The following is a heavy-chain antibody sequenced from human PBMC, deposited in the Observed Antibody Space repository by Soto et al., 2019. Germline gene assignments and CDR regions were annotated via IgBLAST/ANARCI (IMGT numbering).Heavy chain of an antibody. D-gene: IGHD3-10*01. CDR1: GYIFSANY. CDR3: VRAHARGSSNWSHP. V-gene: IGHV1-2*02. Sequence: ASVKVSCKASGYIFSANYIHWVRQAPGQGLEWLGWVNPHSGATNYAQKFLGRVTMSADTSASTAYMDLARLKSDDTAVYYCVRAHARGSSNWSHPWGRATLVTVS. J-gene: IGHJ5*02. CDR2: VNPHSGAT.